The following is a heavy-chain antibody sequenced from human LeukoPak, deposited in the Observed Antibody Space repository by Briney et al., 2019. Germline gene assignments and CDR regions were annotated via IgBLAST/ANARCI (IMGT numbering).Heavy chain of an antibody. Sequence: SETLFLTCDVSGDSISSYYWSWIRQPAGKGLEWLGRIYPSGSANYNPSLKSRGTMSVDTSKNQFSLKLSSVTAADTAVYYCARALVSGSYGYYFDYWGQGTLVTVSS. V-gene: IGHV4-4*07. CDR2: IYPSGSA. CDR1: GDSISSYY. J-gene: IGHJ4*02. D-gene: IGHD1-26*01. CDR3: ARALVSGSYGYYFDY.